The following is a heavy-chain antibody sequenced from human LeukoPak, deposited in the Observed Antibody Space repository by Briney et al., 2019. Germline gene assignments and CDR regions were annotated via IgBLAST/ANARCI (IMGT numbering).Heavy chain of an antibody. CDR2: IIPIFGTA. D-gene: IGHD2-15*01. CDR1: GGTFSSYA. V-gene: IGHV1-69*06. Sequence: ASVKVSCKASGGTFSSYAISWVRQAPGQGLEWMGGIIPIFGTANYAQKFQGRVTITADKSTSTAYMELSSLRSEDTAVYYCARAGCSGGSCYITWHYWGQGTLVTVSS. J-gene: IGHJ4*02. CDR3: ARAGCSGGSCYITWHY.